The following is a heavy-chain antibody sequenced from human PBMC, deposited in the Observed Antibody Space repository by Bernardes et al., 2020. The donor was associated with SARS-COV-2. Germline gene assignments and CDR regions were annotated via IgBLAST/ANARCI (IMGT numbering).Heavy chain of an antibody. Sequence: VGSLRLSCAASGLRFSSYAMSWVRQAPGKGLEWVSAINGSGTITKYEDSVKGRFTISRDNSKNKLYLQMNSLRAEDTAVYYCAKGGLQLSYAFDIWSQGTMVTDSS. D-gene: IGHD5-18*01. CDR3: AKGGLQLSYAFDI. CDR1: GLRFSSYA. J-gene: IGHJ3*02. V-gene: IGHV3-23*01. CDR2: INGSGTIT.